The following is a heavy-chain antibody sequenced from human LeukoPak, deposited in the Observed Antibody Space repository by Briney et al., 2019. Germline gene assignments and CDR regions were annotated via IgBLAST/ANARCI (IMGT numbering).Heavy chain of an antibody. CDR1: GYAFTSYD. CDR3: ARGIINHDFWSGYYRDPDY. J-gene: IGHJ4*02. CDR2: MNPNSGNT. Sequence: ASVKVSCKASGYAFTSYDINWVRQAPGQGLEWMGWMNPNSGNTGYAQKFQGRVTMTRNTSISTAYMELSSLRSEDTAVYYCARGIINHDFWSGYYRDPDYWGQGTLVTVSS. D-gene: IGHD3-3*01. V-gene: IGHV1-8*01.